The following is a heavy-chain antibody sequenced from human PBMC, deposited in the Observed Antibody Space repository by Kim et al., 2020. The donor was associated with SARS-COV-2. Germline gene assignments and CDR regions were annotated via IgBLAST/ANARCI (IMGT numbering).Heavy chain of an antibody. CDR1: GFTLSRYG. CDR2: TWHDGRRV. J-gene: IGHJ6*03. Sequence: GGSRRLSCVVSGFTLSRYGIHWVRQAPGKGLEWVAVTWHDGRRVWYADSLKGRFTITRDNPKNTLYLQVDSLRVEDTAVYYCARALSPLDSHGCNMDHWG. D-gene: IGHD2-2*03. CDR3: ARALSPLDSHGCNMDH. V-gene: IGHV3-33*01.